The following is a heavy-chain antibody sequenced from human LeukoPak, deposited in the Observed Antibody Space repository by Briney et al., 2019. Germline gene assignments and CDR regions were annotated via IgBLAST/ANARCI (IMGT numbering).Heavy chain of an antibody. Sequence: ASVKVSCKAPGYTFTGYYMHWVRQAPGQGLEWMGWINPNSGGTNYAQKFQGRVTMTRDTSISTAYMELSRLRSDDTAVYYCAREQYCSSTSCYHYWGQGTLVTVSS. V-gene: IGHV1-2*02. D-gene: IGHD2-2*01. CDR1: GYTFTGYY. CDR2: INPNSGGT. J-gene: IGHJ4*02. CDR3: AREQYCSSTSCYHY.